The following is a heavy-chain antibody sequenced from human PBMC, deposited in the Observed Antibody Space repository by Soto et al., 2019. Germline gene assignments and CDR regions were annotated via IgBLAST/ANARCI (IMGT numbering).Heavy chain of an antibody. V-gene: IGHV3-9*01. D-gene: IGHD6-19*01. CDR1: GFTFDDYA. CDR2: ISWNSGSI. J-gene: IGHJ1*01. CDR3: AKSGLWDSSGWYVGYFQH. Sequence: EVQLVESGGGLVQPGRSLRLSCAASGFTFDDYAMHWVRQAPGKGLEWVSGISWNSGSIGYADSVKGRFTISRDNAKNSLYLQMNSLRAEDTALYYCAKSGLWDSSGWYVGYFQHWGQGTLVTVSS.